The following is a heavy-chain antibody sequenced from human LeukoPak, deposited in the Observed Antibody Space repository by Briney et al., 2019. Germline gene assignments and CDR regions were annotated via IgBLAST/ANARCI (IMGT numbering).Heavy chain of an antibody. V-gene: IGHV1-69*04. Sequence: ASVKVSCKASGGTFSSYAISWVRQAPGQGLEWMGRIIPILGIANYAQKFQGRVTITADKSTSTAYMELSSLRSEDTAVYYCARGNFGVVIISDYWGQGTLVTVSS. CDR2: IIPILGIA. CDR1: GGTFSSYA. D-gene: IGHD3-3*02. CDR3: ARGNFGVVIISDY. J-gene: IGHJ4*02.